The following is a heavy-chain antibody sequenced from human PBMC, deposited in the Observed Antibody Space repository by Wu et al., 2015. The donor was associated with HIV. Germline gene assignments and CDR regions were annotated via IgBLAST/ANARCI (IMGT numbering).Heavy chain of an antibody. D-gene: IGHD3-10*01. CDR2: IIPINGAA. Sequence: QVQLVQSGAEVRKPGSSVKVSCKASGGTFSRSGFSWVRQVSGQGFEWMGRIIPINGAANYAQKFEGRVTITADESISTAYMELSSLTSDDTALYFCARDVFRGGLSMIRGDVLRDYWGQGTLLTVSS. V-gene: IGHV1-69*11. CDR1: GGTFSRSG. CDR3: ARDVFRGGLSMIRGDVLRDY. J-gene: IGHJ4*02.